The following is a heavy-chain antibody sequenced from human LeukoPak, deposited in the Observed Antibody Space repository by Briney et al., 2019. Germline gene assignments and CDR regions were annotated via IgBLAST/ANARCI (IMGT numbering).Heavy chain of an antibody. D-gene: IGHD6-6*01. CDR2: VYYSGSS. V-gene: IGHV4-59*01. CDR3: ARGGSSGFYYGTDV. J-gene: IGHJ6*02. Sequence: PSETLSLTCTVSGGSISTYNWNWIRQSPGKGLEWIGYVYYSGSSNYNPSLRSRVTISVDTSKNQFSLKVSSVTAADTAVYFCARGGSSGFYYGTDVWGQGTTVTVSS. CDR1: GGSISTYN.